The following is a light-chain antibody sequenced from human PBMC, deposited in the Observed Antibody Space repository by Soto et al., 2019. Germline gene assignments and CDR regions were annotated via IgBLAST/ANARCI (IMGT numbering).Light chain of an antibody. CDR1: QSVTSGD. J-gene: IGKJ1*01. CDR3: QQYGAFPRT. Sequence: EIVLTQFPGTLSLSPGERATLSCRASQSVTSGDLAWYQQKPGQAPRLLMYGASRRVSGVPDRFSGSGSGTDFTLTISRLEPEDFAVFYCQQYGAFPRTFGQGTKVDIK. V-gene: IGKV3-20*01. CDR2: GAS.